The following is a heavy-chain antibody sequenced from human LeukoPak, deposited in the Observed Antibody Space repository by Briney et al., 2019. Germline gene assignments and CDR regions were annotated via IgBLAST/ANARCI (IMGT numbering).Heavy chain of an antibody. CDR1: GGSFSAYY. CDR2: INHGGST. J-gene: IGHJ1*01. D-gene: IGHD3-22*01. V-gene: IGHV4-34*01. Sequence: SETLTLTCAVYGGSFSAYYWSWISQPPGKGLEWIGEINHGGSTNYNPSLKGRVTISVDTSQNQVSLKLSSVTAADTAVYYCAHSSDYQQDCGQGTLVTASS. CDR3: AHSSDYQQD.